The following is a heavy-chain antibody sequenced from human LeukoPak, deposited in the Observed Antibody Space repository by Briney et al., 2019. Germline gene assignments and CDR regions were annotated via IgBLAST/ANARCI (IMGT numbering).Heavy chain of an antibody. Sequence: SETLSLTCTVSGGSISSGSYYWSWIRQPAGKGLEWIGRIYTSGSTNYNPSLKSRVTISVDTSKNQFSLKLSSVTAADTAVYYCARDRIGCSSTSCYMSWFDPWGQGTLVTVSS. CDR2: IYTSGST. V-gene: IGHV4-61*02. CDR1: GGSISSGSYY. CDR3: ARDRIGCSSTSCYMSWFDP. D-gene: IGHD2-2*02. J-gene: IGHJ5*02.